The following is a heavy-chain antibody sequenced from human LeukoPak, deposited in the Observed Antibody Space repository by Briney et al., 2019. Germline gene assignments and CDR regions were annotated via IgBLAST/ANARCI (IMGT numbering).Heavy chain of an antibody. D-gene: IGHD6-19*01. CDR2: ISYDGSNK. V-gene: IGHV3-30*03. CDR1: GFTFSSYA. CDR3: ARATVAGTDY. Sequence: GGSLRLSCAASGFTFSSYAMSWVRQAPGKGLEWVAVISYDGSNKYYADSVKGRFTISRDNSKNTLYLQMNSLRAEDTAVYYCARATVAGTDYWGQGTLVTVSS. J-gene: IGHJ4*02.